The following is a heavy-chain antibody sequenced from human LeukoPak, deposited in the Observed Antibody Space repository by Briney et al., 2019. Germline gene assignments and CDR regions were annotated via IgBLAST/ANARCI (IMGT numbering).Heavy chain of an antibody. D-gene: IGHD4-11*01. CDR3: TRHYRRFDAFDI. V-gene: IGHV3-73*01. CDR1: GFTFSNYV. Sequence: GGSLRLSCAASGFTFSNYVMTWVRQAPGKGLEWVGRIRSKANSYATAYAASVKGRFTISRDDSKNTAYLQMNSLKTEDTAVYYCTRHYRRFDAFDIWGQGTMVTVSS. CDR2: IRSKANSYAT. J-gene: IGHJ3*02.